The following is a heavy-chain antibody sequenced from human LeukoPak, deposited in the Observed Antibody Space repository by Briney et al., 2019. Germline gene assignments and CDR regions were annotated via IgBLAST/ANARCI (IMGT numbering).Heavy chain of an antibody. V-gene: IGHV4-34*01. CDR1: GGSFSGYY. CDR2: INHSGST. Sequence: ASETLSLTCAVYGGSFSGYYWSWIRQPPGKGLEWIGEINHSGSTNYNPSLKSRVTISVDTSKNQFSLKLSSVTAADTAVYYCARFRITMIVRPYNWFDPWGQGTLVTVSS. D-gene: IGHD3-22*01. CDR3: ARFRITMIVRPYNWFDP. J-gene: IGHJ5*02.